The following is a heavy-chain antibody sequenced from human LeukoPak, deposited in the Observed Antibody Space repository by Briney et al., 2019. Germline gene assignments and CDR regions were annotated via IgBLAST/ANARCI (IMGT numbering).Heavy chain of an antibody. CDR1: GFTFSTDA. Sequence: GGSLRLSCAASGFTFSTDAMNWVRQAPGKGLEWVSLISSSGRTTSYTDSVKGRFTISGDSARNSLYLQMNSLRAEDAAVYYCARDKPGIAAPDVWGKGTTVAVSS. V-gene: IGHV3-48*04. D-gene: IGHD6-13*01. J-gene: IGHJ6*04. CDR2: ISSSGRTT. CDR3: ARDKPGIAAPDV.